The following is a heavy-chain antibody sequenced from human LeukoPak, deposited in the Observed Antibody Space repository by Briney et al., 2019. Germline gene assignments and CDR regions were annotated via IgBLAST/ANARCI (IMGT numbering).Heavy chain of an antibody. D-gene: IGHD5-12*01. CDR1: GDSISSSNW. CDR2: IYHSGST. CDR3: ARSFRYSGYDYYFDP. Sequence: SGTLSLTCAVSGDSISSSNWWSWVRQPPGKGLEWIGQIYHSGSTNYNPSLKSRVTISLDKSKNQFSLELTTVTAADTAVYYCARSFRYSGYDYYFDPWGQGTLVTVSS. J-gene: IGHJ5*02. V-gene: IGHV4-4*02.